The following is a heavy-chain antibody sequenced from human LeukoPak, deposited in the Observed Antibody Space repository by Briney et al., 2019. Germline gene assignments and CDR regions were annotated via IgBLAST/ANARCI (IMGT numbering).Heavy chain of an antibody. CDR2: INHSGST. CDR3: ARAVDTAMVTGGMDV. V-gene: IGHV4-39*07. D-gene: IGHD5-18*01. CDR1: RGSVSSSTYY. J-gene: IGHJ6*02. Sequence: SETLSLTCTVSRGSVSSSTYYWSWIRQPPGKGLEWIGEINHSGSTNYSPSLKSRVTISVDTSKNQFSLKLSSVTAADSAVYYCARAVDTAMVTGGMDVWGQGTTVTVSS.